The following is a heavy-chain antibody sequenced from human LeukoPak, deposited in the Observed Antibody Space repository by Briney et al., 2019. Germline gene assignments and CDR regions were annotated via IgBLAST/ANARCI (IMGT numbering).Heavy chain of an antibody. V-gene: IGHV3-30-3*01. CDR1: GFTFNTYA. J-gene: IGHJ4*02. Sequence: PGGSLRLSCAASGFTFNTYAMHWVRQAAGMGLEWVAVISSAGSNKCYADSVKGRFTISRDNSENTLYLQMNSLRAEDTAVYYCARRIFQGSSGWYLFDYWGQGTLVTVSS. CDR2: ISSAGSNK. CDR3: ARRIFQGSSGWYLFDY. D-gene: IGHD6-19*01.